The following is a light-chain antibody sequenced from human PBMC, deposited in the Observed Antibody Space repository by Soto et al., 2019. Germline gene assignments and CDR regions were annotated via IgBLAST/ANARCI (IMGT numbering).Light chain of an antibody. CDR1: QSISSW. CDR2: DAS. V-gene: IGKV1-5*01. Sequence: DIQMTQSPSTLSASVGDRVTITCRASQSISSWLAWYQQKPGKAPKLLIYDASSLESGVPSRFSGSGSGTEFTLTISSLQPDDFATYSCQQYNRYSLAFGPGTKVDIK. J-gene: IGKJ3*01. CDR3: QQYNRYSLA.